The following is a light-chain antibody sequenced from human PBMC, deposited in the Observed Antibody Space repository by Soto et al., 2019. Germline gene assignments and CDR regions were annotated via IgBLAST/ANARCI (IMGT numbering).Light chain of an antibody. J-gene: IGLJ1*01. CDR3: AAWDDSLNGRYV. CDR2: SNN. V-gene: IGLV1-44*01. Sequence: SVLPQAPSGSGTPGQRVTISCSGSSSNIGSNTVNWYQQLPGTAPKLLIYSNNQRPPGVPDRFSGSKSGTSASLAISGLQSEDEADYYCAAWDDSLNGRYVFGTGTKVTVL. CDR1: SSNIGSNT.